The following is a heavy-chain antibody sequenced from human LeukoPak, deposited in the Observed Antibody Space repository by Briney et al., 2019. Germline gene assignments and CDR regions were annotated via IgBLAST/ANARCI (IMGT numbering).Heavy chain of an antibody. J-gene: IGHJ4*02. Sequence: GGSLRLSCAASGFTFSTYWMNWVRQAPGKGLEWVANINKDGSGKYYVDSVKGRFTISRDNAKNSLYLEMNSLRVEDTAVHYCARDGITGRPVAGLDYWGQGTLVTVSS. CDR3: ARDGITGRPVAGLDY. V-gene: IGHV3-7*01. D-gene: IGHD6-19*01. CDR2: INKDGSGK. CDR1: GFTFSTYW.